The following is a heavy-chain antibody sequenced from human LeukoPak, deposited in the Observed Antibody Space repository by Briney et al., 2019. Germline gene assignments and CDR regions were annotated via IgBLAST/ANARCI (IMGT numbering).Heavy chain of an antibody. D-gene: IGHD6-6*01. CDR1: GFTFSDYY. J-gene: IGHJ4*02. V-gene: IGHV3-11*04. CDR2: ISSSGSTI. CDR3: ARQSPPLILSRPAPHPEEADY. Sequence: PGGSLRLSCAASGFTFSDYYMSWIRQAPGKGLEWVSYISSSGSTIYYADSVMGRFTISRDNAKNSLYLQMNSLRAEDTAVYYCARQSPPLILSRPAPHPEEADYWGQGTLVTVSS.